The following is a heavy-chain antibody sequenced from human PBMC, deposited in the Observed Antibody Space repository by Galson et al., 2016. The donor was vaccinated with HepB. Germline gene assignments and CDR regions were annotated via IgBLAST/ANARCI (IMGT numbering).Heavy chain of an antibody. CDR3: ARAGSFDRLLIDAFDI. CDR2: VYYYGTT. Sequence: LSLTCTVSGASFTSYYWSWIRQSPGKGLEWIGHVYYYGTTDSNPSLKSRVTLSIDMSQKQFSLNLTSLTAADTAVYYCARAGSFDRLLIDAFDIWGQGTMVTVSS. V-gene: IGHV4-59*01. J-gene: IGHJ3*02. D-gene: IGHD3-9*01. CDR1: GASFTSYY.